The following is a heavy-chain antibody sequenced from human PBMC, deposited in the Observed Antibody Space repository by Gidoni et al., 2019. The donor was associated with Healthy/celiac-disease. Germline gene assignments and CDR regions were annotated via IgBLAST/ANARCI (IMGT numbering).Heavy chain of an antibody. CDR1: GGSISSSSYY. CDR3: AGITMIVVVIN. V-gene: IGHV4-39*01. J-gene: IGHJ4*02. D-gene: IGHD3-22*01. Sequence: QLQLQESGPGLVKPSETLSLTCTVSGGSISSSSYYWGWLRQRPGKGLEWIGSIYYSGSTYYNPSLKSRVTISVDTSKNQFSLKLSSVTAADTAVYYCAGITMIVVVINWGQGTLVTVSS. CDR2: IYYSGST.